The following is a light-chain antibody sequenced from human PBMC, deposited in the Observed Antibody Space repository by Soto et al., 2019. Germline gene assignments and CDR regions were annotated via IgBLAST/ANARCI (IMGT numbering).Light chain of an antibody. CDR2: AAS. J-gene: IGKJ5*01. V-gene: IGKV1-39*01. CDR3: QQSYSTPQIT. Sequence: DIQMTQSPSTLSASVGDRVTITCRASQSISNWLAWYQQKPGKAPKLLIYAASSLQSGVPSRFSGSGSGTDFPLTISSLQPEDFATYYCQQSYSTPQITFGQGTRLEIK. CDR1: QSISNW.